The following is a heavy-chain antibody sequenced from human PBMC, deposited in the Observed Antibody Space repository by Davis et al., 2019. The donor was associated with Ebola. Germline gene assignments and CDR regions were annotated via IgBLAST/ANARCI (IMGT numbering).Heavy chain of an antibody. CDR1: GDSITSSSYY. V-gene: IGHV4-39*07. J-gene: IGHJ4*02. Sequence: MPSETLSLTCTVSGDSITSSSYYWAWIRQPPGKGLEWLGEINHSGSTNYNPSLKSRVTISVDTSKNQFSLKLSSVTAADTAVYYCARNSGIAARWLGYWGQGTLVTVSS. CDR3: ARNSGIAARWLGY. CDR2: INHSGST. D-gene: IGHD6-6*01.